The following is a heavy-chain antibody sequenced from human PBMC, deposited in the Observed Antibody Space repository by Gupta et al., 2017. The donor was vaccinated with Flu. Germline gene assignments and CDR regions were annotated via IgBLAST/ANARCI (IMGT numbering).Heavy chain of an antibody. V-gene: IGHV4-34*01. J-gene: IGHJ6*03. CDR1: GGSFSGYY. CDR3: ARGSANWNYSLGYYYYYMDV. CDR2: INHSGST. D-gene: IGHD1-7*01. Sequence: QVQLQQWGAGLLKPSETLSLTCAVYGGSFSGYYWSWIRQPPGKGLEWIGEINHSGSTNYNPSLKSRVTISVDTSKNQFSLKLSSVTAADTAVYYCARGSANWNYSLGYYYYYMDVWGKGTTVTVSS.